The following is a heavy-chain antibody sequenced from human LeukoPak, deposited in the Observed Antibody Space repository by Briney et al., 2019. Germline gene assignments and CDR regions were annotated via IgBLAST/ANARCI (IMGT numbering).Heavy chain of an antibody. CDR3: VTYSGGIKSPGYY. CDR1: GFTFPTYW. V-gene: IGHV3-7*01. D-gene: IGHD1-14*01. Sequence: GGSLRLSCAASGFTFPTYWMSWVRQAPGKGLEWVANIKQDGSEKYYVDSVKGRFTISRDNAKNSLYLQMNSLRVEDTADYYCVTYSGGIKSPGYYWGQGTLVTVSS. J-gene: IGHJ4*02. CDR2: IKQDGSEK.